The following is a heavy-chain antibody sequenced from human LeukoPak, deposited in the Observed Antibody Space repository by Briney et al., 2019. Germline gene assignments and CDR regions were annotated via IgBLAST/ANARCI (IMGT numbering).Heavy chain of an antibody. CDR3: ARDQGGLSSGWFY. Sequence: GRSLRLSCAASGFTFSSYAMHWVRQAPGKGLEWVAVISYDGSNKYYADSVKGRFTISRDNSKNTLYLQMNSLRAEDTAVYYCARDQGGLSSGWFYWGQGTLVTVSS. V-gene: IGHV3-30-3*01. CDR1: GFTFSSYA. J-gene: IGHJ4*02. CDR2: ISYDGSNK. D-gene: IGHD6-19*01.